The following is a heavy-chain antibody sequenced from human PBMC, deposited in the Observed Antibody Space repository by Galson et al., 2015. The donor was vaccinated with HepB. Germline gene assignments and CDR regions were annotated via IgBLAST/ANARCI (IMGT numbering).Heavy chain of an antibody. D-gene: IGHD2-8*02. J-gene: IGHJ6*03. V-gene: IGHV1-69*13. CDR2: IIPNFGTA. CDR3: ARYGGEWRLDDMDV. CDR1: GGTFSSYA. Sequence: SVKVSCKASGGTFSSYAISWVRQAPGQGLEWMGGIIPNFGTANYAQKFQGRVTITADESTSTAYMELSSLRSEDTAVYYCARYGGEWRLDDMDVWGKGTTVTVSS.